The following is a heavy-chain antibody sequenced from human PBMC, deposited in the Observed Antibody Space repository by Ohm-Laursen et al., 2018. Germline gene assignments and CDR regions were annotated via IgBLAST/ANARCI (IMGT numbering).Heavy chain of an antibody. CDR2: IGSGYTP. CDR1: GFTFSIYE. Sequence: GSLRLSCTASGFTFSIYEMNWVRQAPEKGLEWVSYIGSGYTPHYADSVKGRFTISRDNAKNSLYLQMTSLTAEDTAVYYCARGTGGVGAYYYYYGMDVWGQGTTVTVSS. V-gene: IGHV3-48*03. CDR3: ARGTGGVGAYYYYYGMDV. D-gene: IGHD1-26*01. J-gene: IGHJ6*02.